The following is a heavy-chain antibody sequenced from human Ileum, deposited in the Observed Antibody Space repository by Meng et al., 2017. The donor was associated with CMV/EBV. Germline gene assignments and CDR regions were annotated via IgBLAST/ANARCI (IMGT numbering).Heavy chain of an antibody. Sequence: VELQCSVQGLVNLSETWSPTWPCSCGSIRGYYLSWIRQPAPKGLEWIGRVYSSGSTDYNPSLQSRVTMSVDTSKNQFSLKLSSVTAADTAVYYCARGSSSWAFDYWGQGTLVTVSS. J-gene: IGHJ4*02. CDR1: CGSIRGYY. CDR3: ARGSSSWAFDY. D-gene: IGHD2-2*01. V-gene: IGHV4-4*07. CDR2: VYSSGST.